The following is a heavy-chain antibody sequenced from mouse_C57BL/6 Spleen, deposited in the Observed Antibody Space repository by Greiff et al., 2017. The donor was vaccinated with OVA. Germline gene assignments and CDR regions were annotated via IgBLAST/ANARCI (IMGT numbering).Heavy chain of an antibody. D-gene: IGHD2-4*01. V-gene: IGHV1-39*01. Sequence: EVKLVESGPELVKPGASVKISCKASGYSFTDYNMNWVKQSNGKSLEWIGVINPNYGTTSYNQKFKGKATLTVDQSSSTAYMQLNSLTSEDSAVYYCARGDDYDQYFDVWGTGTTVTVSS. CDR2: INPNYGTT. CDR1: GYSFTDYN. J-gene: IGHJ1*03. CDR3: ARGDDYDQYFDV.